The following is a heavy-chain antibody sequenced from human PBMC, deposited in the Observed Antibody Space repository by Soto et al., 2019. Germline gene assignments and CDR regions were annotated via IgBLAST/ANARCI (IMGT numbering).Heavy chain of an antibody. CDR2: ISYDGSNK. J-gene: IGHJ4*02. Sequence: GGSLRLSCAASGFTFSSYAMHWVRQAPGKGLEWVAVISYDGSNKYYADSVKGRFTISRDNSKNTLYLQMNSLRAEDTAVYYCARVNRRYGYNCPLKYWGQGTLVTVSS. D-gene: IGHD5-12*01. CDR3: ARVNRRYGYNCPLKY. CDR1: GFTFSSYA. V-gene: IGHV3-30-3*01.